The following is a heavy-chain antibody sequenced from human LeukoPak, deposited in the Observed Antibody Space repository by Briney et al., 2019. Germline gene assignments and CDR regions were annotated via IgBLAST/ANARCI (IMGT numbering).Heavy chain of an antibody. V-gene: IGHV3-33*06. D-gene: IGHD6-19*01. Sequence: GGSLRLSCTASGFTFSSYGMHWVRQAPGKGLEWVAVIWFDGSNKYYADSVKGRLTISRDNSKSTLYLQMNSLRAEDTAVSYCAKAVAATGHYYFGMDVWGQGTTVTVSS. CDR1: GFTFSSYG. J-gene: IGHJ6*02. CDR3: AKAVAATGHYYFGMDV. CDR2: IWFDGSNK.